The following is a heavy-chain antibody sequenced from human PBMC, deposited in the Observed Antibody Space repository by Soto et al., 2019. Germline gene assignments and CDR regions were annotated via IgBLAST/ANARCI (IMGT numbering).Heavy chain of an antibody. Sequence: GGSLRLSCAAAGVTFSSYSMNWVRQAPGKGLEWVSYISSSSSTIYYADSVKGRFTISRDNAKNSLYLQMNSLRDEDTAVYYCAREPAYYDFWSGYYPYGMDVWGQGTTVTVSS. CDR3: AREPAYYDFWSGYYPYGMDV. CDR2: ISSSSSTI. CDR1: GVTFSSYS. J-gene: IGHJ6*02. V-gene: IGHV3-48*02. D-gene: IGHD3-3*01.